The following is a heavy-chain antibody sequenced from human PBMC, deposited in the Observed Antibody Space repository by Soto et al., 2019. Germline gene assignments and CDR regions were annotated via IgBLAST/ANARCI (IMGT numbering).Heavy chain of an antibody. CDR2: ISSSSSYT. Sequence: DVQLVESGGGLVKPGGSLRLSCAASGFTFSSYSMNWVRQAPGKGLEWVSSISSSSSYTYYADSVKGRFTISRDNAKNSLYLQMNSLRAEDTAVYYCARDRTKYSSGWYVDWYFDLWGRGSLVTVSS. J-gene: IGHJ2*01. CDR1: GFTFSSYS. CDR3: ARDRTKYSSGWYVDWYFDL. D-gene: IGHD6-19*01. V-gene: IGHV3-21*01.